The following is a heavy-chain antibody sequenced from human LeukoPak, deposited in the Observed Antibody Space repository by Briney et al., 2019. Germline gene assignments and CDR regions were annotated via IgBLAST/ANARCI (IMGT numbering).Heavy chain of an antibody. Sequence: GASVKVSCKASGYTFTSYAMNWVRQAPGQGLEWMGWINTNTGNPTYAQDFTGRFVFSLDTSVSTAYLQISSLKAEDTAVYYCASFLLWFGEPLDYGMDVWGQGTTVTVSS. CDR3: ASFLLWFGEPLDYGMDV. CDR2: INTNTGNP. D-gene: IGHD3-10*01. J-gene: IGHJ6*02. V-gene: IGHV7-4-1*02. CDR1: GYTFTSYA.